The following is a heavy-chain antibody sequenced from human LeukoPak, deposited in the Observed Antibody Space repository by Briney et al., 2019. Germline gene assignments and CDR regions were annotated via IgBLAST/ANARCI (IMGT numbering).Heavy chain of an antibody. CDR3: ARGTVVSTYYYFYGMDV. V-gene: IGHV1-46*01. CDR1: GYTFTSYY. CDR2: INPTGGST. D-gene: IGHD4-23*01. Sequence: GASVKVSCKASGYTFTSYYMHWVRQAPGQGLEWMGIINPTGGSTSYAQKFQGRVTMTRDMSTSTVYMEVSSLRSEDTAVYYCARGTVVSTYYYFYGMDVWGLGTTVTVSS. J-gene: IGHJ6*02.